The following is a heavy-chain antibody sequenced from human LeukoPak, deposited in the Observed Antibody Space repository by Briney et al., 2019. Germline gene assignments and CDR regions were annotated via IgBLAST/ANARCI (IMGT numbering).Heavy chain of an antibody. CDR1: GFTFSSYA. CDR2: ISYDGSNK. CDR3: ARDPEWVYGMDV. J-gene: IGHJ6*02. V-gene: IGHV3-30-3*01. Sequence: GGSLRLSCAASGFTFSSYAMHWVRQAPGKGLEWVAVISYDGSNKYYADSVKGRFTISRDNSKNTLYLQMNSLRAEDTAVYYCARDPEWVYGMDVWGQGTTVTVSS. D-gene: IGHD3-3*01.